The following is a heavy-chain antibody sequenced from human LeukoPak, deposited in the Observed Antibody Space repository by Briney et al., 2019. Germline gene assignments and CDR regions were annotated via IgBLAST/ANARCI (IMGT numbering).Heavy chain of an antibody. V-gene: IGHV3-23*01. CDR2: ISGSGGST. D-gene: IGHD1-26*01. CDR1: GFTFSSYA. J-gene: IGHJ4*02. CDR3: AKDGGSSPYYFDY. Sequence: GASLRLSGAASGFTFSSYAMSWVRQAPGKGLEWVSAISGSGGSTYYADSVKGRFTISRDNSKNTLYLQMNSLRAEDTAVYYCAKDGGSSPYYFDYWGQGTLVTVSS.